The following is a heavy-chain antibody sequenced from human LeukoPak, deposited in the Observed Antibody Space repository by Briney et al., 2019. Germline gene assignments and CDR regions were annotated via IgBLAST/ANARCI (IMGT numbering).Heavy chain of an antibody. CDR3: ARGPVYSGYDR. J-gene: IGHJ4*02. Sequence: ASVKVSCKASGYTFTSYDINWVRQATGQGLEWMGWMSPNSGNTGYAQKFQGRVTVTRNTSISTAYMELSSLRSEDTAVYYCARGPVYSGYDRWGQGTLVTVSS. V-gene: IGHV1-8*01. D-gene: IGHD5-12*01. CDR1: GYTFTSYD. CDR2: MSPNSGNT.